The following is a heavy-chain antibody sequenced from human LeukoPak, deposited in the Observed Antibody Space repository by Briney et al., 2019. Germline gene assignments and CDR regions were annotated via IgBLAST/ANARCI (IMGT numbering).Heavy chain of an antibody. V-gene: IGHV1-18*01. CDR3: ARVGTYYYDSSGYHEDYYGMDV. D-gene: IGHD3-22*01. J-gene: IGHJ6*02. CDR1: GYTFTSYG. CDR2: ISAYNGNT. Sequence: GASVKVSCKASGYTFTSYGISWVRQAPGQGLEWMGWISAYNGNTNYAQKLQGRVSMTTDTSTSTAYMEQRRLRSDDTAVYYCARVGTYYYDSSGYHEDYYGMDVWGQGTTVTVSS.